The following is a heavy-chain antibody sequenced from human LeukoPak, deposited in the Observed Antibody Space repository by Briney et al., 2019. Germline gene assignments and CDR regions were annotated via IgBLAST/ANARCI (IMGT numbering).Heavy chain of an antibody. CDR1: GGSISSYY. CDR3: ASASSGWIDY. V-gene: IGHV4-39*07. J-gene: IGHJ4*02. CDR2: IYYSGST. Sequence: SETLSLTCTVSGGSISSYYWSWIRQPPGKGLEWIGSIYYSGSTYYNPSLKSRVTISVDTSKNQFSLKLSSVTAADTAVYYCASASSGWIDYWGQGTLVTVSS. D-gene: IGHD6-19*01.